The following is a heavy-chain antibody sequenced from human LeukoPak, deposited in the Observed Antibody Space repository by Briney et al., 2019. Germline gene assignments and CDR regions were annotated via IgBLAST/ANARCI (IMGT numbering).Heavy chain of an antibody. CDR2: ISSSGSTI. CDR1: GFTFSSYE. J-gene: IGHJ5*02. D-gene: IGHD5-18*01. CDR3: AREYLVDTAMVLWGWFDP. Sequence: GGSLRLSCAASGFTFSSYEMNWVRQAPGKGLEWVSYISSSGSTIYYADSVKGRFTISRDNAKNSLYLQMNSLRAEDTAVYYCAREYLVDTAMVLWGWFDPWGQGTLVTVSS. V-gene: IGHV3-48*03.